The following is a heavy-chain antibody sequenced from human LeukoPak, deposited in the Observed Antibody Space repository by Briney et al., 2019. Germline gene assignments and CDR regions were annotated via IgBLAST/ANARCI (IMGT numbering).Heavy chain of an antibody. Sequence: GSLRLSCAASGFSFTAYSMNWVRQAPGGGLEWISYIGPGGDIYYADSVTGRFTVSRDTAKNSLYLQMNGLKVEDTAVYYCARRFDSWGQGTLVTVSS. CDR1: GFSFTAYS. J-gene: IGHJ4*02. V-gene: IGHV3-48*01. CDR3: ARRFDS. CDR2: IGPGGDI.